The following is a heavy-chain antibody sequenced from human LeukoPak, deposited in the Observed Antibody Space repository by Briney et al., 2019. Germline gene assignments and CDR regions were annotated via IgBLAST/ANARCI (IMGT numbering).Heavy chain of an antibody. V-gene: IGHV3-21*01. Sequence: GGSLRLSCAASGFTFSSYSMNWVRQAPGKGLEWVSSISSSSYIYYADSVKGRFTISRDNAKNSLYLQMNSLRAEDTAVYYCARDWDSSGYAFDIWGQGTMVTASS. D-gene: IGHD6-19*01. CDR2: ISSSSYI. CDR3: ARDWDSSGYAFDI. J-gene: IGHJ3*02. CDR1: GFTFSSYS.